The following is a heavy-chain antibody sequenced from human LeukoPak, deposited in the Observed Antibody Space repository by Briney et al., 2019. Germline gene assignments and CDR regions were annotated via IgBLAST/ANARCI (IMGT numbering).Heavy chain of an antibody. CDR3: AKALSRPQYYYYYGMDV. Sequence: GGSLRLSCAPSEVTFTGDAMSWVRQAPGKGLEWVSTISGSGDSTYYEDSVKGRFTISRDNSKNTLYLQMNSLRAEDTAVYYCAKALSRPQYYYYYGMDVWGQGTTVTVSS. CDR1: EVTFTGDA. CDR2: ISGSGDST. D-gene: IGHD6-6*01. J-gene: IGHJ6*02. V-gene: IGHV3-23*01.